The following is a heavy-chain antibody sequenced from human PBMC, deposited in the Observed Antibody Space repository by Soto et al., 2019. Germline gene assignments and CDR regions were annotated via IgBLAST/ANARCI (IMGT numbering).Heavy chain of an antibody. CDR1: GGSISSGDYY. CDR2: IYYSGST. D-gene: IGHD2-15*01. Sequence: SETLSLTCTVSGGSISSGDYYWSWIRQPPGKGLEWIGYIYYSGSTYYNPSLKSRVTISVDTSKNQFSLKLSSVTAADTAVYYCAISCSGGSCSYFAYWGQGTLVTVSS. V-gene: IGHV4-30-4*01. CDR3: AISCSGGSCSYFAY. J-gene: IGHJ4*02.